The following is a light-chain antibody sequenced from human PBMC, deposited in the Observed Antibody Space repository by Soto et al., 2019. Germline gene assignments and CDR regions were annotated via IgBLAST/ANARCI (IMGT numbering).Light chain of an antibody. CDR3: QQYYTYPLT. J-gene: IGKJ4*01. V-gene: IGKV1-8*01. CDR2: AAS. Sequence: AIRMTQSSSSLSASTGDRVTITCRASQGISSYLAWFQQKPGKAPQLLIYAASTLQSGVPSRFSGSGSGTDFTLTISCLQSQDFATYFCQQYYTYPLTFGGGTKVEIK. CDR1: QGISSY.